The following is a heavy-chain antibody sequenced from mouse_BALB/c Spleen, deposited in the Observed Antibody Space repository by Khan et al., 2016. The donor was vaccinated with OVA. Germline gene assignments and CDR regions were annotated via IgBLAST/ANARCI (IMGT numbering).Heavy chain of an antibody. CDR2: IDPANDNS. CDR3: ASAGTGDYFDY. J-gene: IGHJ2*01. V-gene: IGHV14-3*02. CDR1: GFNIKDTH. D-gene: IGHD4-1*01. Sequence: VQLQQSGAELVKPGASVKLSCTASGFNIKDTHMHWVKQRPEQGLEWIGRIDPANDNSKYDPRFQGKATITADTSSNTAYLHLSSLTSEDTAVYYCASAGTGDYFDYWGQGTTRTVSS.